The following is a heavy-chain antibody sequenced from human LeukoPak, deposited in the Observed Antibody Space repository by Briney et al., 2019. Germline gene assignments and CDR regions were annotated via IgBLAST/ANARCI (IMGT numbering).Heavy chain of an antibody. CDR2: ISGGGGST. CDR1: GFTFGGCA. CDR3: AKDIPGYSRIIDY. D-gene: IGHD6-13*01. V-gene: IGHV3-23*01. J-gene: IGHJ4*02. Sequence: GGSLRLSCTTSGFTFGGCAMNWVRQAPGKGLEWVSAISGGGGSTYYADSVKGRFTISRDNSKNTLYLQMHSLRVEDTAVYYCAKDIPGYSRIIDYWGQGSLVSVSS.